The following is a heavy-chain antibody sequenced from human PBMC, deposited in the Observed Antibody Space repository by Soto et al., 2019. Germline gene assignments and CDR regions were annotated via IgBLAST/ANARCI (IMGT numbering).Heavy chain of an antibody. D-gene: IGHD5-18*01. Sequence: SETRSLTCTVSGDSISSINNYWSWIRQPPGEGLEWIGFISYSGTTSYSPSLKSRVAISLDTPKNQFSLSLNFVTAADTAVYYCARGRGYSYGLDPWGQGSLVT. J-gene: IGHJ5*02. CDR2: ISYSGTT. CDR3: ARGRGYSYGLDP. V-gene: IGHV4-30-4*01. CDR1: GDSISSINNY.